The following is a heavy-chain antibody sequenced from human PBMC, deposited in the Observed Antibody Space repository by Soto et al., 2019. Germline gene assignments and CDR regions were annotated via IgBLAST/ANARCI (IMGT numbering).Heavy chain of an antibody. Sequence: ASVKVSCKASGYTFTSYGISWVRQAPGQGLEWMGWISAYNGNTNYAQKLQGGVTMTTDTSTSTAYMELRSLRSDDTAVYYCAKCHDYYGSGSYYNGPSYYYYGMDVWGQGTTVTVSS. CDR2: ISAYNGNT. CDR3: AKCHDYYGSGSYYNGPSYYYYGMDV. D-gene: IGHD3-10*01. J-gene: IGHJ6*02. V-gene: IGHV1-18*01. CDR1: GYTFTSYG.